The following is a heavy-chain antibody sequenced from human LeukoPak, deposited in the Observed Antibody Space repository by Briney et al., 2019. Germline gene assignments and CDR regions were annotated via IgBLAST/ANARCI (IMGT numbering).Heavy chain of an antibody. CDR2: IYYSGDT. D-gene: IGHD3-9*01. V-gene: IGHV4-39*01. CDR1: GSSISSSSYY. CDR3: ARQRRYFDWLLYAYFDY. Sequence: SETLSLTCTVSGSSISSSSYYWGWIRQPPGKGLEWIGNIYYSGDTYYNPSLKSRVTLSVDTSKKHFSLKLSSVTAADTAVYYCARQRRYFDWLLYAYFDYWGQGTLVTVSS. J-gene: IGHJ4*02.